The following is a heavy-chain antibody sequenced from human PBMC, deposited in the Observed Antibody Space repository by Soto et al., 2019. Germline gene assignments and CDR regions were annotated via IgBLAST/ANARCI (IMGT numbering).Heavy chain of an antibody. Sequence: GGSLRLSCAASGFTFSSYGMHWVRQAPGKGLEWVAVISYDGSNKYYADSVKGRFTTSRDNSKNTLYLQMNSLRAEDTAVYYCAKDLEQWLVGGFDYWGQGTLVTVYS. CDR3: AKDLEQWLVGGFDY. V-gene: IGHV3-30*18. CDR1: GFTFSSYG. D-gene: IGHD6-19*01. J-gene: IGHJ4*02. CDR2: ISYDGSNK.